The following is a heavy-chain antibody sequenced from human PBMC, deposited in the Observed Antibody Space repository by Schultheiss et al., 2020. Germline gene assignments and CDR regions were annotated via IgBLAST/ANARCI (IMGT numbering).Heavy chain of an antibody. V-gene: IGHV4-39*07. J-gene: IGHJ6*03. D-gene: IGHD5-12*01. CDR2: TYYSRST. CDR1: GGSISSSIYY. Sequence: SETLSLTCTVSGGSISSSIYYWAWIRQSPGKGLEWIGSTYYSRSTFYNPSLKSRVSISIETSKNQFSLKLSSVTAADTAVYYCARDRGVATSYYYYYMDVWGKGTTVTVSS. CDR3: ARDRGVATSYYYYYMDV.